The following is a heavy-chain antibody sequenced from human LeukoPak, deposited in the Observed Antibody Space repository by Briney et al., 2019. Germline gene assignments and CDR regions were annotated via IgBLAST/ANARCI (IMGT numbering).Heavy chain of an antibody. CDR1: GGSISSGGYY. CDR3: ARDENDPYYYYYGMDV. Sequence: SETLSLTCTVSGGSISSGGYYWSWIRQHPGQGLEWIGYSYYSGSTYYNPSLKSRVTISVDTSKNQFSLKLSSVTAADTAVYYCARDENDPYYYYYGMDVWGQGTTVTVSS. V-gene: IGHV4-31*03. CDR2: SYYSGST. J-gene: IGHJ6*02.